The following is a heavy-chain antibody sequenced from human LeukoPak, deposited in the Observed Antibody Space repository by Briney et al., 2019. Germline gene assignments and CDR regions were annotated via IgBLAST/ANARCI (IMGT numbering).Heavy chain of an antibody. Sequence: SVKVSCKASGGTFSSYAISWVRQAPGQGLEWMGGIIPIFGTANYAQKFQGRVTITTDESTSTAHMELSSLRSEDTAVYYCARDPEYSSSSGDGDYWGQGTLVTVSS. CDR1: GGTFSSYA. CDR3: ARDPEYSSSSGDGDY. D-gene: IGHD6-6*01. CDR2: IIPIFGTA. J-gene: IGHJ4*02. V-gene: IGHV1-69*05.